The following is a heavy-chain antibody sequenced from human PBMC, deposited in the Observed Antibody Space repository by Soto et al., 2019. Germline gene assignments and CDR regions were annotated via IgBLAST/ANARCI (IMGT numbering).Heavy chain of an antibody. CDR1: GGSISSSSYY. CDR3: ARCRSYDSSGYYYSWFDP. V-gene: IGHV4-39*01. D-gene: IGHD3-22*01. Sequence: SETLSLTCTVSGGSISSSSYYGGWIRQPPGKGLEWIGSIYYSESTYYNPSLKSRVTISVDTSKNQFSLNPSSVTAADTAVYYCARCRSYDSSGYYYSWFDPWGQGTQVTVSS. J-gene: IGHJ5*02. CDR2: IYYSEST.